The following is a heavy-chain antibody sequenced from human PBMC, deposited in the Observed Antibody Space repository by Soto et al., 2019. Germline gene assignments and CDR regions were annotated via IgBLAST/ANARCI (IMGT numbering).Heavy chain of an antibody. V-gene: IGHV3-23*01. CDR3: ASQLGIGGYFDY. D-gene: IGHD7-27*01. Sequence: GGSLRLSCAASGFTFSSYAMSWVRQAPGKGLEWVSAISGSGGSTYYADSVKGRFTISRDNSKNTLYLQMNSLRAEDTAVYYCASQLGIGGYFDYWGQGTLVTVSS. CDR1: GFTFSSYA. J-gene: IGHJ4*02. CDR2: ISGSGGST.